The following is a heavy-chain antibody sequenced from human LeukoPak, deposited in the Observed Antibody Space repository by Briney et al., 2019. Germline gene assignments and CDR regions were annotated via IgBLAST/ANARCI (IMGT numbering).Heavy chain of an antibody. J-gene: IGHJ2*01. CDR2: IYSGGTT. Sequence: PGGSLRLSCAASGFTVSSNYMSWVRQAPGKGLEWVSVIYSGGTTYYADSVKGRFTISRDNSKNMLYLQMNSLRAEDTAVYYCARDRGVGNWYFGLWGRGTLVIVSS. V-gene: IGHV3-53*01. CDR1: GFTVSSNY. D-gene: IGHD3-10*01. CDR3: ARDRGVGNWYFGL.